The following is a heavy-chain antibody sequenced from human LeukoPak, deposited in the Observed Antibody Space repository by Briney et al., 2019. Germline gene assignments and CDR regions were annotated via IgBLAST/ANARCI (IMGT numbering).Heavy chain of an antibody. CDR3: ARLYGDYASFLDY. Sequence: SETLSLTCTVSGGSISSSSYYWGWIRQPPGKGLEWIGSIYYSGSTYYNPSLKSRVTISVDTSKNQFSLKLSSVTAADTAVYYCARLYGDYASFLDYWGQGTLVTVSS. D-gene: IGHD4-17*01. V-gene: IGHV4-39*01. J-gene: IGHJ4*02. CDR1: GGSISSSSYY. CDR2: IYYSGST.